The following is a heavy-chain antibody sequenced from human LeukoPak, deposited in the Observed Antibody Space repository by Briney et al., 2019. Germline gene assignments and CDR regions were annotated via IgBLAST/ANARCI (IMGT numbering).Heavy chain of an antibody. CDR1: GGTFNNYA. Sequence: ASVKVSCKASGGTFNNYAINWMRQAPGQGLEWMGRIIPILDIVNYAQKFQGRVTMTADKSTSTAYMELSSLRSEDTAIYYCARDRDTYGPFDYWGQGTLDTVSS. V-gene: IGHV1-69*04. CDR3: ARDRDTYGPFDY. J-gene: IGHJ4*02. CDR2: IIPILDIV. D-gene: IGHD5-18*01.